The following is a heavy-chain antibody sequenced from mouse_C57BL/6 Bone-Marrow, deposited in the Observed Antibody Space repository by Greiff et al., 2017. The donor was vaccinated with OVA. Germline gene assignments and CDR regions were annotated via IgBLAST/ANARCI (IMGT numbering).Heavy chain of an antibody. CDR3: ARAYYSNCYFDY. V-gene: IGHV1-18*01. CDR2: INPNNGGT. J-gene: IGHJ2*01. Sequence: VQLQQSGPELVKPGASVKIPCKASGYTFTDYNMDWVKQSHGKSLEWIGDINPNNGGTIYNQKFKGKATLTVDKSSSTAYMELRSLTSEDTAVYYCARAYYSNCYFDYWGQGTTLTVSS. CDR1: GYTFTDYN. D-gene: IGHD2-5*01.